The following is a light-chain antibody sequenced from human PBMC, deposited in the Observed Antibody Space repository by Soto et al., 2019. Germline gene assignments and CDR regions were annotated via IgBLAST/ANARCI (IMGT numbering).Light chain of an antibody. Sequence: DIQLTQSPSFLSASVGDRVVITCRASQGISSYLAWYQQKPGKAPKLLIYAASTLQSGVPSRFSGSGSGTEFTLTIISLQPEDFATYYCQQLNSYPRTFGQGTKVE. CDR3: QQLNSYPRT. V-gene: IGKV1-9*01. CDR2: AAS. CDR1: QGISSY. J-gene: IGKJ1*01.